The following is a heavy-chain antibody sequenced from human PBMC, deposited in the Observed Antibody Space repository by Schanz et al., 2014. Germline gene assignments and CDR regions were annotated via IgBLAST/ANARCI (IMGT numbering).Heavy chain of an antibody. CDR1: GFGFSSYS. J-gene: IGHJ5*02. V-gene: IGHV3-23*04. D-gene: IGHD3-9*01. Sequence: EVQLAESGGGLVQPGGSLRLSCAASGFGFSSYSMNWVRQAPGKGLEWVSAMNESHSTIYYADSVRGRFTISRDNSKNTLYLQMNSLRAEDTAVYYCAKAADWPVTRFDPWGQGTLVTVSS. CDR2: MNESHSTI. CDR3: AKAADWPVTRFDP.